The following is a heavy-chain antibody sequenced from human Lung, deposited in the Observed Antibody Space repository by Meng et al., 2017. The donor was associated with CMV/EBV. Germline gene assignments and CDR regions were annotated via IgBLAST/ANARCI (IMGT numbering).Heavy chain of an antibody. V-gene: IGHV6-1*01. J-gene: IGHJ4*02. Sequence: QVQLHQAGPELVKPSPTPSITWAISGDSVSSNSAAWHWIRQSPSRGLEWLGRTYYRSKWYHEYAVSVKSRITISPDTPKNQSSLQLNSMTPEDTAVYYCARGINGGCGDWGQGTLVTVSS. CDR1: GDSVSSNSAA. CDR2: TYYRSKWYH. D-gene: IGHD4-23*01. CDR3: ARGINGGCGD.